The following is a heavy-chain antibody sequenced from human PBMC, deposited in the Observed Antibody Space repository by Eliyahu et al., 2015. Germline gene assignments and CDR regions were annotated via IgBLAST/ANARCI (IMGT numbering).Heavy chain of an antibody. CDR1: GXTFTXXY. Sequence: QVQLVQSGAEVKKPGASVKVSCKAXGXTFTXXYMHWVRQAPGQGLEWMGWINPNSGGTNYAQKFQGRVTMTRDTSISTAYMELSRLRSDDTAVYYCARATYCSSTSCYPSPDYWGQGTLVTVSS. D-gene: IGHD2-2*01. CDR2: INPNSGGT. CDR3: ARATYCSSTSCYPSPDY. J-gene: IGHJ4*02. V-gene: IGHV1-2*02.